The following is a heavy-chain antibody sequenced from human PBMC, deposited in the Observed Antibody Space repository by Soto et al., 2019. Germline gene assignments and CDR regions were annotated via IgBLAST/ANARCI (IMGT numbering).Heavy chain of an antibody. J-gene: IGHJ2*01. CDR2: IYYRGST. V-gene: IGHV4-59*01. CDR1: GGSISSYY. D-gene: IGHD5-18*01. Sequence: PSETLSLTCTVSGGSISSYYWSWVRQPPGKGLEWIGYIYYRGSTNYNPSRKSRVTMSVDTSRNQFSLRLTSVNAADTAVYHYARGAAMVEGYFDLWGRGTLVTVSS. CDR3: ARGAAMVEGYFDL.